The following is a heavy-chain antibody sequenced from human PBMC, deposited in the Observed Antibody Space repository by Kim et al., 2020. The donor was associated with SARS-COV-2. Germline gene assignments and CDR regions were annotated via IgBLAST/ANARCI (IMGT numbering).Heavy chain of an antibody. Sequence: GRFTISRDNAKNSLYLQMNSLRAEDTAVYYCARDSLSVPAAPYYYYGMDVWGQGTTVTVSS. J-gene: IGHJ6*02. CDR3: ARDSLSVPAAPYYYYGMDV. V-gene: IGHV3-11*06. D-gene: IGHD2-2*01.